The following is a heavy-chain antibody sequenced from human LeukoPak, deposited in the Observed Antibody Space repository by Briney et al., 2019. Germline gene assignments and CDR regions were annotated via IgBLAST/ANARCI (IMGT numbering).Heavy chain of an antibody. CDR1: GAAFSILA. Sequence: PGESLRLSCAVSGAAFSILAMHWVRQCPGKGLEFVSAIGGDGATTHYADSVRGRFTISRDNSKNTVHLQMGSLRPEDMAVYYCATGYNCYYDYWGQGTLVSVSS. CDR3: ATGYNCYYDY. D-gene: IGHD1-1*01. CDR2: IGGDGATT. V-gene: IGHV3-64*02. J-gene: IGHJ4*02.